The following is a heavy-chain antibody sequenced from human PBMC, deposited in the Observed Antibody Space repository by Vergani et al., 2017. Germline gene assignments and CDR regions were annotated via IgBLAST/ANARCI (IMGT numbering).Heavy chain of an antibody. Sequence: QLVQSGPEVKKPGTSVKVSCKASGYSFTDYYMHWVRQAPGQGLEWMGWINPNSGGTNYAQKFQGRVTMTRDTSISTAYMELRRLRSDDTAVYYCARGEGSGWKGGYHYYGMDVWAQGTTVTVSS. V-gene: IGHV1-2*02. J-gene: IGHJ6*02. CDR2: INPNSGGT. D-gene: IGHD6-19*01. CDR1: GYSFTDYY. CDR3: ARGEGSGWKGGYHYYGMDV.